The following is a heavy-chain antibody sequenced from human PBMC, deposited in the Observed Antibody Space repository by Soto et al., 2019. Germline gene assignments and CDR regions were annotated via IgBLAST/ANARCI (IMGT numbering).Heavy chain of an antibody. CDR2: IIPIFGTA. J-gene: IGHJ6*02. CDR1: GGTFSSYA. V-gene: IGHV1-69*06. D-gene: IGHD2-2*01. Sequence: SVKVSCKASGGTFSSYAISWVRQAPGQGLEWMGGIIPIFGTANYAQKFQGRVTITADKSTSTAYMELSSLRSEDTAVYYCARDSYCSSTSCPGDYYYGMDVWGQGTTVTVSS. CDR3: ARDSYCSSTSCPGDYYYGMDV.